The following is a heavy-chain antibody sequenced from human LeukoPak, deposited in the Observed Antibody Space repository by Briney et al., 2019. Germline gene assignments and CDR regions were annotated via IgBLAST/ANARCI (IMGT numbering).Heavy chain of an antibody. J-gene: IGHJ4*02. D-gene: IGHD1-7*01. Sequence: SVKVSCKASGGTFSSNTISWVRQAPGQGLEWMGRIIPILGIANYAQKFQGRVTITADKSTSTAYMELSSLRSEDTAVYYCASRLALYNWNSLDYWGQGTLVTVSS. CDR2: IIPILGIA. V-gene: IGHV1-69*02. CDR1: GGTFSSNT. CDR3: ASRLALYNWNSLDY.